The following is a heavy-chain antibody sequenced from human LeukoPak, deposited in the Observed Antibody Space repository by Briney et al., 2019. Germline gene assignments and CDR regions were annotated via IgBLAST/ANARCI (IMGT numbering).Heavy chain of an antibody. Sequence: GGSLRLXCAASGFTFSTYAMNWVRQAPGKELEWVSGIGGSGGTTYYADSVKGRLTISRDISKNILYLQMNSLRAEDTAVYYCAKVGGSYLLDYWGQGTLVTVSS. J-gene: IGHJ4*02. CDR3: AKVGGSYLLDY. V-gene: IGHV3-23*01. D-gene: IGHD1-26*01. CDR1: GFTFSTYA. CDR2: IGGSGGTT.